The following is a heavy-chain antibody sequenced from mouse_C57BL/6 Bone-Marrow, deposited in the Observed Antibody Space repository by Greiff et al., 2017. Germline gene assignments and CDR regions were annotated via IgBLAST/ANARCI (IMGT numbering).Heavy chain of an antibody. V-gene: IGHV1-64*01. J-gene: IGHJ2*01. CDR2: VHLNSGST. Sequence: QVQLQQPGAELVKPGASVKLSCKASGYTFTSYWMHWVKQRPGQGLEWIGMVHLNSGSTNYNEKVKSKATLPVDKSSSTAYMQLSSLTSEDSAVYYCARTLFDYWGQGTTLTVSS. CDR3: ARTLFDY. CDR1: GYTFTSYW.